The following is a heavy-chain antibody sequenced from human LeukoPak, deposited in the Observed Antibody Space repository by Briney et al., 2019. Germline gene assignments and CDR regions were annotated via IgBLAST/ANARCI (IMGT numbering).Heavy chain of an antibody. V-gene: IGHV3-21*01. Sequence: PGGSLRLSCAASGFTFSSYSMNWVRQAPGKGLEWVSSISSSSSYIYYADSVKGRFTISRDNSKNTLYLQMNSLRAEDTAVYYCAKDDNDYSFIDYWGQGTLVTVSS. CDR2: ISSSSSYI. CDR1: GFTFSSYS. CDR3: AKDDNDYSFIDY. J-gene: IGHJ4*02. D-gene: IGHD4-11*01.